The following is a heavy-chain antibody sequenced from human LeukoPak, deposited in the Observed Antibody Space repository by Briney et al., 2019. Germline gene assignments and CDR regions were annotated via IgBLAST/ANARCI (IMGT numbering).Heavy chain of an antibody. Sequence: GGSLRLSCTASGFTFSSHAMTWVRQAPGKGLEWVSVISGTGHTTYYADPVKGRFTISRDNSKNTLYLQMNSLRAEDTAVYYSAKVLGISGSPGYAWYFDYWGQGTLVTVYS. V-gene: IGHV3-23*01. CDR2: ISGTGHTT. CDR1: GFTFSSHA. CDR3: AKVLGISGSPGYAWYFDY. J-gene: IGHJ4*02. D-gene: IGHD2/OR15-2a*01.